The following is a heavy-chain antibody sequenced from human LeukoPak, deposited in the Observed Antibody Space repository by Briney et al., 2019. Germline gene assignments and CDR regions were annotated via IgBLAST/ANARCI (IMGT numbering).Heavy chain of an antibody. V-gene: IGHV4-4*07. D-gene: IGHD3-3*01. Sequence: SETLSLTCTVSGGSISSYYWSWIRQPAGKGLEWIGRIYTSGSTNYNPSLKSRVTMSVDTSKNQFPQKLSSVTAADTAVYYCARENAPTIFGVVTPYNWFDPWGQGTLVTVSS. J-gene: IGHJ5*02. CDR1: GGSISSYY. CDR2: IYTSGST. CDR3: ARENAPTIFGVVTPYNWFDP.